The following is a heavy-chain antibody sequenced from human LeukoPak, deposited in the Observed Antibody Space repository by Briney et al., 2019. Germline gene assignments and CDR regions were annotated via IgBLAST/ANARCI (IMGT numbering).Heavy chain of an antibody. V-gene: IGHV4-59*01. CDR2: IYYSGST. D-gene: IGHD2-8*02. J-gene: IGHJ5*02. Sequence: SETLSLTCTVSGGSISSYYWSWIRQPPGKGLEWIGYIYYSGSTNYNPSLKSRVTISVDTSKNQFSLKVSSVTAADTAVYYCARGGFHGPWSPDWFDPWGQGTLVTVSS. CDR3: ARGGFHGPWSPDWFDP. CDR1: GGSISSYY.